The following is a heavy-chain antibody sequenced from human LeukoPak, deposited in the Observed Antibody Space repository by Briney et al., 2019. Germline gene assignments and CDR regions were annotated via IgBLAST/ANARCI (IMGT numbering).Heavy chain of an antibody. D-gene: IGHD3-22*01. J-gene: IGHJ4*02. CDR3: ARGRRYYDNIDY. CDR1: GGAISSSTYY. Sequence: SETLSLTCTVSGGAISSSTYYWDWIRQPPGKGLEWIGSIYYSGSNYYNPSLKSRVTISVDASKNQFSLKLSSVTAADTAVYYCARGRRYYDNIDYWGQGTLVTVSS. V-gene: IGHV4-39*07. CDR2: IYYSGSN.